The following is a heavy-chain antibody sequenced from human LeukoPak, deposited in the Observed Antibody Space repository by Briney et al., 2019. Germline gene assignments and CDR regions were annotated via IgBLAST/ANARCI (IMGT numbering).Heavy chain of an antibody. J-gene: IGHJ4*02. D-gene: IGHD3-10*01. CDR3: ARRTNDYYYGSGSYWWFDY. CDR2: IYYSGST. CDR1: GGSISSYY. Sequence: PLETLSLTCTVSGGSISSYYWNWIRQPPGKGLEWIGYIYYSGSTNYNPSLKSRVTISVDTSKNQFSLKLSSVTAADTAVYYCARRTNDYYYGSGSYWWFDYWGQGTLVTVSS. V-gene: IGHV4-59*01.